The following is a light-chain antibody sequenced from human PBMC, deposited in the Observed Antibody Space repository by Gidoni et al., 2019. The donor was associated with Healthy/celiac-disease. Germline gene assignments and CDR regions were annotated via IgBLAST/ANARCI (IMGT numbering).Light chain of an antibody. CDR3: QQYNNWPPWT. CDR1: QSVSSN. Sequence: EIVLTQSPATLPVSPGERATLSCRASQSVSSNLAWYQQKPGQAPSLLIYGASTRATGIPARFSGSGSGTEFTLTISSLQSEDFAVYYCQQYNNWPPWTFXQXTKVXIK. J-gene: IGKJ1*01. V-gene: IGKV3-15*01. CDR2: GAS.